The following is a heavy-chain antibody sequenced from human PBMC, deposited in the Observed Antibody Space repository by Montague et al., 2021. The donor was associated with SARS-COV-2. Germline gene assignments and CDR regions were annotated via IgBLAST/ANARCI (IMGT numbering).Heavy chain of an antibody. CDR1: GFTFSKYA. CDR3: AKDRLALLWFWERYDAFDI. D-gene: IGHD3-10*01. CDR2: ISGSGRST. J-gene: IGHJ3*02. Sequence: SLRLSCAASGFTFSKYAMSWVRQAPGKGLEWVPAISGSGRSTYYADSVKGRFTISRDNSKNTLYLQMNSLRAEDTAVYYCAKDRLALLWFWERYDAFDIWGQGTMVTVSS. V-gene: IGHV3-23*01.